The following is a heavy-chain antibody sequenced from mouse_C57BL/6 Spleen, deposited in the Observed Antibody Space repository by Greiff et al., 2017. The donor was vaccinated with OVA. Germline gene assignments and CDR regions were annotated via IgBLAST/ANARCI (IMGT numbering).Heavy chain of an antibody. D-gene: IGHD3-2*02. CDR3: ASPTAQATWFAY. V-gene: IGHV1-81*01. CDR2: IYPRSGNT. Sequence: QVQLQQSGAELARPGASVKLSCKASGYTFTSYGISWVKQRTGQGLEWIGEIYPRSGNTYYNEKFKGKATLTADKSSSTASMELRSLTSEDSAVYFGASPTAQATWFAYWGQGTLVTVSA. J-gene: IGHJ3*01. CDR1: GYTFTSYG.